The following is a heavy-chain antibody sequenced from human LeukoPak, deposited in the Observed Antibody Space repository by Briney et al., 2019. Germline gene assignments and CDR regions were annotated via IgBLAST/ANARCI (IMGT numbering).Heavy chain of an antibody. V-gene: IGHV4-30-4*01. CDR3: ARALSGSDFDY. D-gene: IGHD3-22*01. CDR1: GGSISSGDYY. Sequence: SQTLSLTCTVSGGSISSGDYYWSWIRQPPGKGLEWIGYIYYSGSTYYNPSLKSRVTISVDTSKNRFSLKLSSVTAADTAVYYCARALSGSDFDYWGQGTLVTVSS. J-gene: IGHJ4*02. CDR2: IYYSGST.